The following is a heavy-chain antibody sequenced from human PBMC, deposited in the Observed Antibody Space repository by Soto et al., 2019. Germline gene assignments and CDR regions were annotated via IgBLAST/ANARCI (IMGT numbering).Heavy chain of an antibody. J-gene: IGHJ4*02. Sequence: SETLSLTCAVYGGSFSDNYWSWIRQSPGKGLEWIGEIHPSGSTDYNPSLKNRVTMSLDTSQNQFSLKVTSVTAADTAVYYCTRGRHWVDSWGQGLLVTGSS. D-gene: IGHD3-16*01. CDR1: GGSFSDNY. CDR2: IHPSGST. CDR3: TRGRHWVDS. V-gene: IGHV4-34*01.